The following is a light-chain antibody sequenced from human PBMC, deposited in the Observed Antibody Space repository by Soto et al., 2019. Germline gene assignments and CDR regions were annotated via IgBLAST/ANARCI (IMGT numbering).Light chain of an antibody. V-gene: IGKV3-11*01. J-gene: IGKJ5*01. CDR3: QQRSSWPIT. CDR1: QSVSSY. Sequence: TVLTQSPATLAFSPGERSTPSCRASQSVSSYLAWYQQKPGQAPRLLLYDASNRSTGIPARFSGSGSGTDFTLTISRLEPEDFEVYYCQQRSSWPITFGQGTRLEIK. CDR2: DAS.